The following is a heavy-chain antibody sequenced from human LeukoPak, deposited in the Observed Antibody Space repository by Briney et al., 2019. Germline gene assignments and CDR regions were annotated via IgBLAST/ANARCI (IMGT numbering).Heavy chain of an antibody. CDR1: GGSISSYY. V-gene: IGHV4-4*07. J-gene: IGHJ4*02. Sequence: SETLSLTXTVSGGSISSYYWSWIRQPAGKGLEWIGRIYTSGSTNYNPSLKSRVTMSVDTSKNQFSLKLSSVTAADTAVYYCARAVHYSSWFLFDYWGQGTLVTVSS. CDR2: IYTSGST. D-gene: IGHD6-13*01. CDR3: ARAVHYSSWFLFDY.